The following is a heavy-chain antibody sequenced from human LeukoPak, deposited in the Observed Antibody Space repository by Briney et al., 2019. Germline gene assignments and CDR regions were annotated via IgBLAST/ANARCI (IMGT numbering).Heavy chain of an antibody. J-gene: IGHJ3*02. CDR1: GFTFSSYA. Sequence: PGGSLRLSCAASGFTFSSYAMSWVRQAPGKGLEWVSAISGSGGSTYYADSVKGRFTTSRDNSKNTLYLQMNSLRAEDTAVYYCAKDSPYYDSSGYRPTDAFDIWGQGTMVTVSS. D-gene: IGHD3-22*01. CDR3: AKDSPYYDSSGYRPTDAFDI. V-gene: IGHV3-23*01. CDR2: ISGSGGST.